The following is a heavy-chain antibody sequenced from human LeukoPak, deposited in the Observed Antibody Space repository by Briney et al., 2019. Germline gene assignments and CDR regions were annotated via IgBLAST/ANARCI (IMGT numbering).Heavy chain of an antibody. CDR2: IKQDGSEK. D-gene: IGHD2-2*01. V-gene: IGHV3-7*03. Sequence: GGSLRLSCAASGFTFSSYWMSWVRQAPGKGLEWVANIKQDGSEKYYVDSVKGRFTISRDNAKNSLYLQMNSLRAEDTAVHYCARIPEVVPAATYYFDYWGQGTLVTVSS. J-gene: IGHJ4*02. CDR1: GFTFSSYW. CDR3: ARIPEVVPAATYYFDY.